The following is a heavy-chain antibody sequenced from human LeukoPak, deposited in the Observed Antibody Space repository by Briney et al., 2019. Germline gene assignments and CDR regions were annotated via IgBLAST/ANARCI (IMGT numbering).Heavy chain of an antibody. CDR3: ARETRGYCSGGSCYSGRNFDY. CDR1: GGSSSGYY. Sequence: PSETLSLTCAVYGGSSSGYYWSWIRQPPGKGLEWIGEINHSGSTNYNPSLKSRVTISVDTSKNQFSLKLSSVTAADTAVYYCARETRGYCSGGSCYSGRNFDYWGQGTLVTVSS. V-gene: IGHV4-34*01. CDR2: INHSGST. D-gene: IGHD2-15*01. J-gene: IGHJ4*02.